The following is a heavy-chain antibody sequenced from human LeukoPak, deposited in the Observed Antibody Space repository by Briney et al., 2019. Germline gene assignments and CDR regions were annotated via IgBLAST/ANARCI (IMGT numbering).Heavy chain of an antibody. D-gene: IGHD3-10*01. CDR3: AKVRIPWFGGQPDFDY. CDR2: ITGNGGTP. J-gene: IGHJ4*02. V-gene: IGHV3-23*01. Sequence: PPGGSLRLSCAASGFTFSSYAMSWVRQAPGKGLEWVSAITGNGGTPWYADSVRGRSTISRDNSKKTLYLQMNSLRAEDTAVYYCAKVRIPWFGGQPDFDYWGQGTLVTVSS. CDR1: GFTFSSYA.